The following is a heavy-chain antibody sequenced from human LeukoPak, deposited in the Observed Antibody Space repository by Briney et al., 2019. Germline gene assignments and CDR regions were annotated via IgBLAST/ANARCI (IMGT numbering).Heavy chain of an antibody. D-gene: IGHD1-26*01. J-gene: IGHJ4*02. V-gene: IGHV4-59*01. CDR2: IYYTGST. Sequence: SETLSLTCTVSGGSISSYYWSWIRQPPGKGLEWIGYIYYTGSTNYSPSLKSRVTMSADTSKNQFSLKLSSVTAADTAVYFCARVGGWESKLHGVTFDYLGQGTLVTVSS. CDR3: ARVGGWESKLHGVTFDY. CDR1: GGSISSYY.